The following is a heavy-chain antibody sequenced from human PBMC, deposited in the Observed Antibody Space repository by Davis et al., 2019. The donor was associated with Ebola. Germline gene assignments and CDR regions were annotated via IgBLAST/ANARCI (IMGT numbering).Heavy chain of an antibody. Sequence: GESLKISCTASGFIFSDYYMSWIRQAPGKGLEWVSAISGNGGGTYYADSVKGRFTISRDNSRNTLYLQMNSLIAEDTAVYYCAGGDFWSGQFDYWGQGTLVTVSS. J-gene: IGHJ4*02. D-gene: IGHD3-3*01. CDR3: AGGDFWSGQFDY. V-gene: IGHV3-23*01. CDR1: GFIFSDYY. CDR2: ISGNGGGT.